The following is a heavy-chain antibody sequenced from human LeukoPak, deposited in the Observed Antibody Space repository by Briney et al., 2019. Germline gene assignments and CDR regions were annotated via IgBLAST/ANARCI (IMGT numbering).Heavy chain of an antibody. Sequence: ASVKVSCKASGYTFTSYGISWMRQAPGQGHEWMGWISAYNGNTNYAQRLQGRVTMTTDTSPSTAYVALRSLRSDDTAVYYCARWLRREYYFDYWGQGTLVTVSS. CDR1: GYTFTSYG. V-gene: IGHV1-18*01. CDR3: ARWLRREYYFDY. J-gene: IGHJ4*02. D-gene: IGHD5-12*01. CDR2: ISAYNGNT.